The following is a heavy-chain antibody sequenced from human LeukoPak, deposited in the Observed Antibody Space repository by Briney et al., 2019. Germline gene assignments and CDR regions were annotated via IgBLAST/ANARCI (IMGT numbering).Heavy chain of an antibody. CDR2: IYYSGST. D-gene: IGHD4-11*01. J-gene: IGHJ1*01. CDR3: ARESTVTIVPEYFQH. Sequence: SETLSLTCTVSGGSISSSSYYWGWIRQPPGKGLEWIGSIYYSGSTYYNPSLKSRVTISVDTSKNQFSLKLSSVTAADTAVYYCARESTVTIVPEYFQHWGQGTLVTVSS. V-gene: IGHV4-39*07. CDR1: GGSISSSSYY.